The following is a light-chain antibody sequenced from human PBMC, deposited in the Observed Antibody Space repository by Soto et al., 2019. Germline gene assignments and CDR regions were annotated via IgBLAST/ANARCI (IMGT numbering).Light chain of an antibody. Sequence: DIQMTQSPSSLSASVGDRVTITCQASQDISNYLNWYQQKPGKAPKLLIYDASNLETGVPSRFSGSECGKDFTFPITPPHPEDIATYYCQQKDNPPPNTFAQGPKRETK. J-gene: IGKJ2*01. CDR3: QQKDNPPPNT. CDR2: DAS. V-gene: IGKV1-33*01. CDR1: QDISNY.